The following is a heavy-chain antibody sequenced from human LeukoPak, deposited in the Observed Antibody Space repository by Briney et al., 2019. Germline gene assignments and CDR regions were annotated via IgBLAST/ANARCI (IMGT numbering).Heavy chain of an antibody. Sequence: SETLSLTCTVSGGSISSHYWSWIRQPPGKGLEWIGYIYYSGSTNSNPSLKSRVTISVDTSQNQFSLKLSSVTAADTAVYYCARATNWGYYYMDVWGKGTTVTVSS. CDR3: ARATNWGYYYMDV. CDR1: GGSISSHY. D-gene: IGHD3-16*01. CDR2: IYYSGST. V-gene: IGHV4-59*11. J-gene: IGHJ6*03.